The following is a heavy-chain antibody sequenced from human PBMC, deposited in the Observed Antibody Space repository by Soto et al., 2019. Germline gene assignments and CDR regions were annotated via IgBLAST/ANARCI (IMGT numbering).Heavy chain of an antibody. CDR1: GFSFSNYG. J-gene: IGHJ5*02. D-gene: IGHD2-2*01. CDR3: AKDRVIQLLPIWPDP. V-gene: IGHV3-30*18. CDR2: VSSDGNNK. Sequence: GGSLILSCVASGFSFSNYGMHWVRQAPGKGLEWVAFVSSDGNNKYYAESVKGRFTISRDNAKNTLYLQVDRLTVDDTAVYYCAKDRVIQLLPIWPDPWGQGTLVTVSS.